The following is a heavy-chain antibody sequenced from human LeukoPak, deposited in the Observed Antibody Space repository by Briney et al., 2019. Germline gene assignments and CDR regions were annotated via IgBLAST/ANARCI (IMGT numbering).Heavy chain of an antibody. CDR2: TNPSGGST. D-gene: IGHD6-19*01. Sequence: GASVKVSCKASGYTFTSYYMHWVRQAPGQGLEWMGITNPSGGSTSYAQRFQGRVTMTRDTSTSTVYMELSSLRSEDTAVYYCARRMAVAGTTLGFDYWGQGTLVTVSS. CDR1: GYTFTSYY. V-gene: IGHV1-46*01. J-gene: IGHJ4*02. CDR3: ARRMAVAGTTLGFDY.